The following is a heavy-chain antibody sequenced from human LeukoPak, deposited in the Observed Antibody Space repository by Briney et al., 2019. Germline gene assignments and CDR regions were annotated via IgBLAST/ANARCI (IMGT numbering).Heavy chain of an antibody. V-gene: IGHV1-69*04. Sequence: SVKVSCKASGGTFSSYAISWVRQAPGQGLEWMGRIIPILGIANYAQKFQGRVTITADKSTSTAYMELSSLRSEDTAVYYCARPLNYDILTGYYTPDAFDIWGQGTMVTVSS. D-gene: IGHD3-9*01. CDR2: IIPILGIA. CDR1: GGTFSSYA. J-gene: IGHJ3*02. CDR3: ARPLNYDILTGYYTPDAFDI.